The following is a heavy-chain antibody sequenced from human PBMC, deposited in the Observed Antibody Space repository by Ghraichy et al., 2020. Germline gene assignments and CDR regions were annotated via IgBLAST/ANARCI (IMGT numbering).Heavy chain of an antibody. Sequence: GESLNISCAASGFMFSGYWMSWVRQAPGKGPEWVANIKKDGSEKYYVDSVKGRFTISRDNAKNSLYLQMNSLRAEDTAVYYCARDLGGGWYFDYWGQGALVTVSS. D-gene: IGHD6-19*01. J-gene: IGHJ4*02. CDR2: IKKDGSEK. CDR1: GFMFSGYW. CDR3: ARDLGGGWYFDY. V-gene: IGHV3-7*01.